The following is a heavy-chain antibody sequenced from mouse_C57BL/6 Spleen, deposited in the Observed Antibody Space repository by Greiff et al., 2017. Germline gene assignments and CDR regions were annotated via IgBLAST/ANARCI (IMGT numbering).Heavy chain of an antibody. CDR1: GFNIKDDY. D-gene: IGHD1-1*01. CDR2: IDPENGDT. V-gene: IGHV14-4*01. J-gene: IGHJ2*01. CDR3: TTVITTVGACDD. Sequence: VQLQQSGAELVRPGASVKLSCTASGFNIKDDYMHWVKQRPEQGLEWIGWIDPENGDTEYASKFHGKATITADTSSNPAYLQLSSLTSEDTAVYYCTTVITTVGACDDWGQGTTLKVSS.